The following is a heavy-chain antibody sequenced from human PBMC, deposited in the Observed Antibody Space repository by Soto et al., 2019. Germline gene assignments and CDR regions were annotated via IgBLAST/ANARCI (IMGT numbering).Heavy chain of an antibody. CDR1: GYSFTSYW. Sequence: GESLKISCKGSGYSFTSYWIGWVRQMPGKGLEWMGIIYPGDSDTRYSPSFQGQVTISADKSISTAYLQWSSLKASDTAMYYCARPNRSSPLPLYVRDVGGQGTTVTVSS. J-gene: IGHJ6*02. V-gene: IGHV5-51*01. D-gene: IGHD3-10*01. CDR3: ARPNRSSPLPLYVRDV. CDR2: IYPGDSDT.